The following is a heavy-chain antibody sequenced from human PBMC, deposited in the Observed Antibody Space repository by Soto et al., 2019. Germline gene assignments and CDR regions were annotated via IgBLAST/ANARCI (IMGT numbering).Heavy chain of an antibody. J-gene: IGHJ4*02. CDR2: ISNQGDTT. CDR3: AADKLLPFEY. CDR1: GFTFSVYK. V-gene: IGHV3-64D*06. Sequence: PGGSLRLSCSTSGFTFSVYKMHWVRQAPGKGLEYVSGISNQGDTTYYADSVKGRFTISRDNSKNTLYFQMSSLRPEDTDVYYSAADKLLPFEYWGQGTQVTVSS. D-gene: IGHD2-15*01.